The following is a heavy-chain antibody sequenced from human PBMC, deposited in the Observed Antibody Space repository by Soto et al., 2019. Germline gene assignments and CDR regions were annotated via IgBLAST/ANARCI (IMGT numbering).Heavy chain of an antibody. CDR2: IYWDDDK. D-gene: IGHD3-9*01. Sequence: QITLKESGPTVVKPTQTLTLTCTFSGFSLSTTEVGVAWIRQPPGKALEWLALIYWDDDKRYSPSLKTRLTITKDTSKNQVVRRMTNMDPVDTATYYCAHRFDWYYFDYWGQGILVTVSS. CDR3: AHRFDWYYFDY. V-gene: IGHV2-5*02. J-gene: IGHJ4*02. CDR1: GFSLSTTEVG.